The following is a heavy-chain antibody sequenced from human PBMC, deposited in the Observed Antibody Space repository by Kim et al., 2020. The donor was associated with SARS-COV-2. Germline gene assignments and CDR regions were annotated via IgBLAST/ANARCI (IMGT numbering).Heavy chain of an antibody. Sequence: SETLSLTRTVSGASISTTSDYWGWVRQSPGKGLEWVGTISYRGNTYYNPSLKTRLTISVDTSNNQFSLKLNSVTAADTAVYYCAVSTGYYQGLDYWGQGTLVTVSS. D-gene: IGHD6-19*01. CDR3: AVSTGYYQGLDY. CDR2: ISYRGNT. V-gene: IGHV4-39*01. J-gene: IGHJ4*02. CDR1: GASISTTSDY.